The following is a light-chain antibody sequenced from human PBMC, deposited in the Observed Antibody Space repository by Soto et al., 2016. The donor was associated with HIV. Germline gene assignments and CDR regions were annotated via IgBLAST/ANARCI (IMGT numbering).Light chain of an antibody. J-gene: IGKJ1*01. CDR2: KTS. CDR1: QSVSVW. Sequence: DIQMTQFPSTXSASIGDRVTITCRASQSVSVWLAWYQQKPGKAPNLLIFKTSTLETGVPSRFSASGSGTDFTLTLSSVQPDDVGTYYCQQYNNVPWTFGQGTKLEMK. CDR3: QQYNNVPWT. V-gene: IGKV1-5*03.